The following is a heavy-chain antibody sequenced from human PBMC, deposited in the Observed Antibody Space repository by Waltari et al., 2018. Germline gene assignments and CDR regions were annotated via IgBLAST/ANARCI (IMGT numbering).Heavy chain of an antibody. CDR2: IYISGST. CDR1: GGATSSYY. D-gene: IGHD3-3*01. V-gene: IGHV4-4*07. J-gene: IGHJ5*02. CDR3: ARVFWTSASSGVSFLDP. Sequence: QVQLQESGPGLVKPSDTLSLTCTASGGATSSYYWSWIRQPAGKGLEWIGRIYISGSTNYNPSLKSRVTMSLDTSKNHFSLTLSSVTAADTAVYYCARVFWTSASSGVSFLDPWGQGTLVTVSS.